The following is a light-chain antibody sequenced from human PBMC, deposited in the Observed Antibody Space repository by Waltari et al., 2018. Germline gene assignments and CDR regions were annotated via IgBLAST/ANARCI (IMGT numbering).Light chain of an antibody. J-gene: IGLJ3*02. CDR3: MIWHSSAWV. CDR1: SGINVGTYR. CDR2: YKSDSDK. V-gene: IGLV5-45*02. Sequence: QAVLTQPSSLSASPGASASLTCTLRSGINVGTYRIYWYQQKPGSPPQYLLRYKSDSDKQQGSGVPSRFSGSKDASANAGILLLSGLQSEEEADYYCMIWHSSAWVFGGGTKLTVL.